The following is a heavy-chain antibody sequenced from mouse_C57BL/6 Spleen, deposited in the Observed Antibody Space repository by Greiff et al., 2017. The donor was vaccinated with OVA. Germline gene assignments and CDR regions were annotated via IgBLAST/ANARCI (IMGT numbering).Heavy chain of an antibody. CDR1: GFTFSDYY. Sequence: EVKLVESEGGLVQPGSSMKLSCTASGFTFSDYYMAWVRQVPEKGLEWVANINYDGSSTYYLDSLKSRFIISRDNAKNILYLQMSSLKSEDTATYYCARVSTGTDWYFDVWGTGTTVTVSS. J-gene: IGHJ1*03. D-gene: IGHD4-1*02. CDR2: INYDGSST. V-gene: IGHV5-16*01. CDR3: ARVSTGTDWYFDV.